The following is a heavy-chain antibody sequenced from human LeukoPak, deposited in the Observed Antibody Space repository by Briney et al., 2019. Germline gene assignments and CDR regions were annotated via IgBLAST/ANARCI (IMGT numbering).Heavy chain of an antibody. CDR1: GLTFDNAW. CDR2: IKSKNVGETT. J-gene: IGHJ4*02. V-gene: IGHV3-15*01. Sequence: AGGSLRLSCVVSGLTFDNAWMSCVRQAPGKGLEWVGRIKSKNVGETTEYAAPVQGRFTISRDDSKNTVYLQMSNLKTEDTAVYYCTTGPGNSGYWGQGTLVTVSS. CDR3: TTGPGNSGY. D-gene: IGHD4-23*01.